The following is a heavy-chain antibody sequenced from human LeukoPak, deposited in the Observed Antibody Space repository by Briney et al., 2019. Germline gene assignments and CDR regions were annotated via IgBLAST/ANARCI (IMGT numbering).Heavy chain of an antibody. J-gene: IGHJ4*02. D-gene: IGHD2-15*01. CDR2: IWHDGSNK. V-gene: IGHV3-33*01. Sequence: GRSLRLSCAAPGFTFSTYAMHWVRQAPGKGLEWVAVIWHDGSNKYYADSVKGRFTISRDNSKNTLYLQMDSLRAEDTAVYYCARSQYCSGGSCYRLGDYWGQGTLVTVSS. CDR3: ARSQYCSGGSCYRLGDY. CDR1: GFTFSTYA.